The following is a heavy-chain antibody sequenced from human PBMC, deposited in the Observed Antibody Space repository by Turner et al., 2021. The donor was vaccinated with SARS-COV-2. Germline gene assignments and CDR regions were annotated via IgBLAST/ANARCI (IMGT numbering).Heavy chain of an antibody. V-gene: IGHV3-30*18. D-gene: IGHD4-17*01. CDR1: GFTFSSYG. CDR3: AKGLGDYIHY. J-gene: IGHJ4*02. CDR2: ISYDGSNK. Sequence: QVQLVESGGGVVQPGRSLRRSCAASGFTFSSYGMHWVRQAPGKGLEWVAVISYDGSNKYYADSVKGRFTISRDNSKNTLYLQMNSLRAEDTAVYYCAKGLGDYIHYWGQGTLVTVSS.